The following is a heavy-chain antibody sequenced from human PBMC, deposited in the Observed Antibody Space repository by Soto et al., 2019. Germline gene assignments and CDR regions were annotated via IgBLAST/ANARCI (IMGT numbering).Heavy chain of an antibody. V-gene: IGHV1-69*02. CDR2: SLPILGIA. J-gene: IGHJ4*02. Sequence: QVQLVQSGAEVKTPGSSVKVSCKASGGTFSSYTISWVRQAPGQGLEWMGRSLPILGIANYAQKFQGRGTTTSDKATSTAHMELSSRRSKDTAVYYYSTHNVHYRKYQNFDYWGQGTPVTVSS. CDR1: GGTFSSYT. D-gene: IGHD4-4*01. CDR3: STHNVHYRKYQNFDY.